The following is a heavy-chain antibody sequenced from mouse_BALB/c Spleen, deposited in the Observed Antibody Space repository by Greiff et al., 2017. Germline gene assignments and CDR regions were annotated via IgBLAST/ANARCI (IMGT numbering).Heavy chain of an antibody. CDR1: GFNIKDTY. CDR2: IDPANGNT. V-gene: IGHV14-3*02. D-gene: IGHD3-1*01. CDR3: ARHSVDY. J-gene: IGHJ2*01. Sequence: EVKLMESGAELVKPGASVKLSCTASGFNIKDTYMHWVKQRPEQGLEWIGRIDPANGNTKYDPKFQGKATITADTSSNTAYLQLSSLTSEDTAVYYCARHSVDYWGQGTTLTVSS.